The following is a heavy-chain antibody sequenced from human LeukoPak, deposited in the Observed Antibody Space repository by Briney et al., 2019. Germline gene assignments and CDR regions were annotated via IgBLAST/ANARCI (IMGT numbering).Heavy chain of an antibody. Sequence: ASVKVSCKASGYTFTSYYMHWVRQAPGQGLEWMGIINPSGGSTSYAQKFQGRVTMTRDTSTSTVYMELSSLRSEDTAVYYCATDKRLRYFDWLYLYYFDYWGQGTLVTVSS. D-gene: IGHD3-9*01. CDR1: GYTFTSYY. CDR2: INPSGGST. J-gene: IGHJ4*02. V-gene: IGHV1-46*01. CDR3: ATDKRLRYFDWLYLYYFDY.